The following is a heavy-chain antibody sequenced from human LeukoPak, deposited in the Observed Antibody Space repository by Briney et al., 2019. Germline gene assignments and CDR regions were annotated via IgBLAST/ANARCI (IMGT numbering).Heavy chain of an antibody. V-gene: IGHV3-30*15. CDR1: GFTFRSYA. CDR3: AREKEGYYVYYYMDV. Sequence: GSLQLSCAASGFTFRSYAMHWVRQAPGRGLDWVAVISFDGSNTYYAASVKGRFTISRDNSKSTLYLEMSSLRAEDTALYFCAREKEGYYVYYYMDVWGKGTTVTVSS. J-gene: IGHJ6*03. CDR2: ISFDGSNT.